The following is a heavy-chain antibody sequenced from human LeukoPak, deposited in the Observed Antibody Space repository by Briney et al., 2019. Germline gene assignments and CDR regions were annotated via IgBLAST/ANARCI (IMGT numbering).Heavy chain of an antibody. CDR1: GFTFSSYA. V-gene: IGHV3-23*01. D-gene: IGHD3-22*01. CDR3: AKGGYYYDSSGYYLC. J-gene: IGHJ4*02. Sequence: GGSLRLSCAASGFTFSSYAMSWVRQAPGKGLEWVSAISGSGGSTYYADSVKGRFTISRDNSKNTPYLQMNSLRAEDTAVYYCAKGGYYYDSSGYYLCWGQGTLVTVSS. CDR2: ISGSGGST.